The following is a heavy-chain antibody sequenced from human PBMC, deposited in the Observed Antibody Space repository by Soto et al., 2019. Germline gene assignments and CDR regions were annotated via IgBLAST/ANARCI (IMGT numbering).Heavy chain of an antibody. CDR3: ESGLWSGYYPKRFDP. D-gene: IGHD3-3*01. CDR2: TYSRSKWYY. Sequence: PSQTLSLTCAISGDSVSSNNAAWNWIRQSPSRGLEWLGRTYSRSKWYYDYAVSVKSRITINPDTSKNQFSLQLNSVTPEDTAVYYCESGLWSGYYPKRFDPWGQGTMVAVSS. J-gene: IGHJ5*02. CDR1: GDSVSSNNAA. V-gene: IGHV6-1*01.